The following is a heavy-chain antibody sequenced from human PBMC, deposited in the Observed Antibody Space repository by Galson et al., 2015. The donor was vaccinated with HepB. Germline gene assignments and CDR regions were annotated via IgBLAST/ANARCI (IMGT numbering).Heavy chain of an antibody. Sequence: QSGAEVKKPGESLKISCKGSGYSFTSYWIGWVRQMPGKGLEWMGIIYPGDSDTRYSPSFQGQVTISADKSISTAYLQWSSLKASDTAMYYCARQGLWFGELSYGFDPWGQGTLVTVSS. CDR3: ARQGLWFGELSYGFDP. V-gene: IGHV5-51*01. CDR1: GYSFTSYW. J-gene: IGHJ5*02. D-gene: IGHD3-10*01. CDR2: IYPGDSDT.